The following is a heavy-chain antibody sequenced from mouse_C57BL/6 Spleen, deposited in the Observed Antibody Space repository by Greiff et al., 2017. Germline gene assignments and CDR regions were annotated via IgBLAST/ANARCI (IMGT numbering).Heavy chain of an antibody. CDR1: GFSLTSYG. V-gene: IGHV2-2*01. CDR2: IWSGGST. J-gene: IGHJ4*01. Sequence: QVQLKESGPGLVQPSQSLSITCTVSGFSLTSYGVHWVRQSPGKGLEWLGVIWSGGSTDYNAAFISRLSISKDNSKSQVFFKMNSLQADDTAIYYWARNPLTWYSNYYYAMDYWGQGTSVTVSS. CDR3: ARNPLTWYSNYYYAMDY. D-gene: IGHD2-5*01.